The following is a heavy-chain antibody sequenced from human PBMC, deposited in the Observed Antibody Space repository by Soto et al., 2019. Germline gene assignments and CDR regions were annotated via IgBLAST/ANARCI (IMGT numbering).Heavy chain of an antibody. CDR3: ARSRDIAVAGSFWYFDL. CDR1: GGSISSYY. D-gene: IGHD6-19*01. CDR2: IYYSGST. V-gene: IGHV4-59*01. J-gene: IGHJ2*01. Sequence: ETLSLTCTVSGGSISSYYWSWIRQPPGKGLERIGYIYYSGSTNYNPSLKSRVTISVDTSKNQFSLKLSSVTAADTAVYYCARSRDIAVAGSFWYFDLWGRGTLVTVSS.